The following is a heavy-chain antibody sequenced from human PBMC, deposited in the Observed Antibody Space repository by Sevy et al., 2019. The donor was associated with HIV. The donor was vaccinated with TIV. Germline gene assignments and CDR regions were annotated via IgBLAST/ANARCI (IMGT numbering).Heavy chain of an antibody. CDR2: INAGNGNT. V-gene: IGHV1-3*01. CDR3: ARDPAIAVAGTDNYYYYMDV. J-gene: IGHJ6*03. D-gene: IGHD6-19*01. Sequence: ASVKVSCKASGYTFTSYAMHWVRQAPGQRLEWMGWINAGNGNTKYSQKFQGRVTITRDTSASTAYMELSSLRSEDTAVYYCARDPAIAVAGTDNYYYYMDVWGKGTMVTVSS. CDR1: GYTFTSYA.